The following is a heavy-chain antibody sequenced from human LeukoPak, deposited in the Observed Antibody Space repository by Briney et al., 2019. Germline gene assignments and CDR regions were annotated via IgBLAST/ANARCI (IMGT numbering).Heavy chain of an antibody. V-gene: IGHV3-30*04. J-gene: IGHJ4*02. CDR2: ISYDGSNK. CDR3: AKDDVSWSHFDY. Sequence: SCKASGGTFSSYAMHWVRQAPGKGLEWVAVISYDGSNKYYADSVKGRFTISRDNSKNTLYLQMNSLRAEDTAVYYCAKDDVSWSHFDYWGQGTLVTVSS. CDR1: GGTFSSYA. D-gene: IGHD2-15*01.